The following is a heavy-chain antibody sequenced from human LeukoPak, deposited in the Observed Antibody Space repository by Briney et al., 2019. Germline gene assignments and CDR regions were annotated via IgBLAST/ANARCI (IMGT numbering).Heavy chain of an antibody. CDR2: IYYSGST. CDR3: ARWIVAAGLDY. V-gene: IGHV4-59*01. J-gene: IGHJ4*02. CDR1: GGSISSYY. Sequence: SETLSLTCTVSGGSISSYYWSWIRQPPGKGLEWIGYIYYSGSTNYNPSLKSRVTISVDTSKNQFSLKLSSVTAADTAVYYCARWIVAAGLDYWGQGTLVTVSS. D-gene: IGHD6-13*01.